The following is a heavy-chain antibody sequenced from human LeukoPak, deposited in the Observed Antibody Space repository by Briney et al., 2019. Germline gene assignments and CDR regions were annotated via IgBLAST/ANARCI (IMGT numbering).Heavy chain of an antibody. V-gene: IGHV1-18*01. CDR1: GYTFTSYG. J-gene: IGHJ6*03. CDR3: ARALHCSGGSCYFTADYYYYYMDV. D-gene: IGHD2-15*01. CDR2: ISAYNGNT. Sequence: ASVKVSCKASGYTFTSYGISWVRQAPGQGLEWMGWISAYNGNTNYAQKLQGRVTMTTDTSTSTAYMELRSLRSDDTAVYYCARALHCSGGSCYFTADYYYYYMDVWGIGTTVTVSS.